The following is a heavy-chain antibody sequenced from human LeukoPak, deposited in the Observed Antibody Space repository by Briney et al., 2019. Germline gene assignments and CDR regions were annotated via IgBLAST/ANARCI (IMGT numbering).Heavy chain of an antibody. Sequence: ASVKVSCKASGYTFTGYYMHWVRQAPGQGLDWMGWINPNSGCTNYAQKFQGRVTMTRDTSISTAYMELSRLRSDDTAVYYCATPQARGWYGFDFDYWGQGTLVTVSS. D-gene: IGHD6-19*01. J-gene: IGHJ4*02. CDR1: GYTFTGYY. V-gene: IGHV1-2*02. CDR2: INPNSGCT. CDR3: ATPQARGWYGFDFDY.